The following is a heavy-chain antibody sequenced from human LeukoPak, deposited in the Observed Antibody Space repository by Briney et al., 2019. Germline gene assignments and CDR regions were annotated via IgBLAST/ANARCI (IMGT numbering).Heavy chain of an antibody. CDR3: ARENPPTNWLDP. CDR1: GFTFSSYR. CDR2: ISSSGSYI. V-gene: IGHV3-21*01. J-gene: IGHJ5*02. Sequence: GGSVRLSCAASGFTFSSYRMNWVRQAPGKGLEWVSSISSSGSYIYYADSVKGRFTISRDNAKNSLHLQMNSLRAEDTAVYYCARENPPTNWLDPWGQGTLVTVSS.